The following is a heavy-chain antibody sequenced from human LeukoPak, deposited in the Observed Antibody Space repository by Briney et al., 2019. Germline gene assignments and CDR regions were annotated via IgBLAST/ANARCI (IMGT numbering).Heavy chain of an antibody. J-gene: IGHJ6*03. V-gene: IGHV4-39*01. CDR3: ARLTCSSSSCHWAYYYYYYMDV. Sequence: SETLSLTCTVSGDSISSTSYYWGWIRQPPGKGLEWIGSIYYTGSAYYSPSLRSRVTISIDTSRNQSSLKLTSVTAADTAVYYCARLTCSSSSCHWAYYYYYYMDVWGKGTTVTVSS. CDR1: GDSISSTSYY. CDR2: IYYTGSA. D-gene: IGHD2-2*01.